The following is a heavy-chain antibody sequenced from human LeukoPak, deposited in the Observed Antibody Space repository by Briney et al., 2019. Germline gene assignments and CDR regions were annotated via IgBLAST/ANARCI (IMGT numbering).Heavy chain of an antibody. D-gene: IGHD5-18*01. CDR1: GFTFSSYG. J-gene: IGHJ4*02. V-gene: IGHV3-30*18. CDR2: ISYDGSNK. CDR3: AKGLEDTAMVPGDY. Sequence: GGSLRLSCAASGFTFSSYGMHWVRQAPGKGLEWVAVISYDGSNKHYADSVKGRFTISRDNSKNTLYLQMNSLRAEDTAVYYCAKGLEDTAMVPGDYWGQGTLVTVSS.